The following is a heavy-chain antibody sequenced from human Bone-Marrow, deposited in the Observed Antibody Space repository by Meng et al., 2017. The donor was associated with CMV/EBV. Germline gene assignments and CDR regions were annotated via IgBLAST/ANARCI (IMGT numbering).Heavy chain of an antibody. Sequence: ASVKVSCKASGYSFINNGISWVRQAPGQGLEWMCWISVYHNKAYYAQEFQGRVTLTTDTSTSTAYMELRSLRSDDTAVYYCARSLLSGIVVVPAADYWGQGTLVTVSS. V-gene: IGHV1-18*01. D-gene: IGHD2-2*01. CDR2: ISVYHNKA. J-gene: IGHJ4*02. CDR3: ARSLLSGIVVVPAADY. CDR1: GYSFINNG.